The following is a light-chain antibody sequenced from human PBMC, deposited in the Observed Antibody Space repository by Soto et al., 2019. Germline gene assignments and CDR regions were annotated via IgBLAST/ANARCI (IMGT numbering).Light chain of an antibody. CDR2: KAS. Sequence: DPQMTQSPSTLSASVGDRVTITCRASQSISSWLAWYQQKPGKAPKVLIYKASFLESGVPSRFSGSGSGTEFTLTISSLQPDDFATYYCQQYKNYPGTFGQGTKLEIK. J-gene: IGKJ2*02. CDR3: QQYKNYPGT. V-gene: IGKV1-5*03. CDR1: QSISSW.